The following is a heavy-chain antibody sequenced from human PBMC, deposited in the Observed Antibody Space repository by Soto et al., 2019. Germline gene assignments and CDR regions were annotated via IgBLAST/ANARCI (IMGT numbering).Heavy chain of an antibody. D-gene: IGHD3-22*01. CDR3: ARDYGSFYDIIGPRLYYYGLDV. V-gene: IGHV1-18*01. Sequence: QVQLVQSGGEVKKPGASMKVSCKASGYIFTSYGISWVRQAPGQGLEWMGWISAYNGNTDYAQKVQDRVTMTTDPSTNTAYMELRSLRSDDTAVYYCARDYGSFYDIIGPRLYYYGLDVWGQGTTVTVSS. CDR1: GYIFTSYG. J-gene: IGHJ6*02. CDR2: ISAYNGNT.